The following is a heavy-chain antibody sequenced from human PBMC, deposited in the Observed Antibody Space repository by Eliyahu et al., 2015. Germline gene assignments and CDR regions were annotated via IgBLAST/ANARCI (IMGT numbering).Heavy chain of an antibody. CDR2: ILVGSGKT. J-gene: IGHJ4*02. CDR1: GXXFSNSA. CDR3: GADNLLHGY. V-gene: IGHV1-58*01. Sequence: QKQLVQSGPEVKKPGTSVXVSCKXSGXXFSNSAVQWVRXARGXPLEWIGWILVGSGKTNYAQKYQQRVTITRDVSTSTAYMELSGLKFEDTAVYFCGADNLLHGYWGQGTLVTVSS.